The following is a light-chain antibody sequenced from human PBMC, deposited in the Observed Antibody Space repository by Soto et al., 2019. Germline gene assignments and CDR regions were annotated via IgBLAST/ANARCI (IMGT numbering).Light chain of an antibody. CDR3: QQGYSSPWS. CDR2: AAS. J-gene: IGKJ1*01. Sequence: DIQMTQSPSSLSASVGDRVTITCRASQSLSSYLHWYQQRPGKAPKLLIYAASNLQRGVPSRFRASGSGTDSTLTLNSLQPEDFATYYCQQGYSSPWSFGQGTKVEIK. V-gene: IGKV1-39*01. CDR1: QSLSSY.